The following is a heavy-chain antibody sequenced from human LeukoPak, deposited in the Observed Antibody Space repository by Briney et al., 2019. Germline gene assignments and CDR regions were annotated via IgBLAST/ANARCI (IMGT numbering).Heavy chain of an antibody. Sequence: SETLSLTCTVSGGSISSYYWSWIRQPPGKGLEWIGYIYYSGSTNYNPSLKSRVTISVDTSKNQFSLKLSSVTAADTAVYYCARVTIFGVPNFDYWGQGTLVTVSS. D-gene: IGHD3-3*01. J-gene: IGHJ4*02. CDR2: IYYSGST. CDR3: ARVTIFGVPNFDY. CDR1: GGSISSYY. V-gene: IGHV4-59*12.